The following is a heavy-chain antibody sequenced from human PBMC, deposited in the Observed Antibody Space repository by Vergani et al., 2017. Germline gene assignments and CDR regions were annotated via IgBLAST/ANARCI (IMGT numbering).Heavy chain of an antibody. CDR2: IIPIFGTA. J-gene: IGHJ6*03. D-gene: IGHD2-2*01. CDR3: ASAVVVVPAAIHYYYYYMDV. Sequence: QVQLVQSGAEVKKPGSSVKVSCKASGGTFSSSAISWVRQAPGQGLEWMGGIIPIFGTANYAQKFQGRVTITADESTSTAYMELSSLRSEDTAVYYCASAVVVVPAAIHYYYYYMDVWGKGTTVTVSS. V-gene: IGHV1-69*01. CDR1: GGTFSSSA.